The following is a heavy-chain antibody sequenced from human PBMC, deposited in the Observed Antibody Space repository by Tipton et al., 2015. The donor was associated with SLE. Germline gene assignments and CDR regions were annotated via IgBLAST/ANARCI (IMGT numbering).Heavy chain of an antibody. V-gene: IGHV4-30-4*01. CDR3: ARDRIEAAGPDWFDP. CDR2: IYYSGST. Sequence: TLSLTCTVSGGSISSGDYYWSWIRLPPGKGLEWIGYIYYSGSTYYNPSLKSRVTISVDTSKNQFSLKLSSVTAADTAVYYCARDRIEAAGPDWFDPWGQGTLVTVSS. D-gene: IGHD6-13*01. J-gene: IGHJ5*02. CDR1: GGSISSGDYY.